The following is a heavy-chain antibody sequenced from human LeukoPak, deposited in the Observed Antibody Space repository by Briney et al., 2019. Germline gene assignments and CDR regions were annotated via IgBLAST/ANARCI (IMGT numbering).Heavy chain of an antibody. Sequence: PGGTLRLSCAAPGFTFSSYAMSWVRQAPGKGLEWVSAISGSGGSAYYADSVKGRFTISRDNSKNTLYLQMNSLRAEDTAVYYCAKNYYDSSGYYYYYMDVWGKGTTVTVSS. V-gene: IGHV3-23*01. CDR3: AKNYYDSSGYYYYYMDV. CDR2: ISGSGGSA. J-gene: IGHJ6*03. CDR1: GFTFSSYA. D-gene: IGHD3-22*01.